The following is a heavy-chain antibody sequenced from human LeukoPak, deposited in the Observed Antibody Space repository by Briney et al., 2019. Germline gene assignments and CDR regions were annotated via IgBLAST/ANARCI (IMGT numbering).Heavy chain of an antibody. J-gene: IGHJ4*02. CDR2: IYYSGST. CDR3: ARAFYPQIIAAAGTYDY. CDR1: GGSISSSSYY. V-gene: IGHV4-39*07. Sequence: SETLSLTCTVSGGSISSSSYYWGWIRQPPGKGLEWIGSIYYSGSTYYNPSLKSRVTISVDTSKNQFSLKLSSVTAADTAVYYCARAFYPQIIAAAGTYDYWGQGTLVTVSS. D-gene: IGHD6-13*01.